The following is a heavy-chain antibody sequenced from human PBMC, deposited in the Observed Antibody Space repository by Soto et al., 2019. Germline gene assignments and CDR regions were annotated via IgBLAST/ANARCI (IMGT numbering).Heavy chain of an antibody. V-gene: IGHV4-34*01. CDR2: INHSGST. J-gene: IGHJ4*02. CDR1: GGSFSGYY. CDR3: ARGPYYYGSGSTGFDY. Sequence: PSETLSLTCAVYGGSFSGYYWSWIRQPPGKGLEWIGEINHSGSTNYNPSLKSRVTISVDTSKNQFSLKLSSVTAADTAVYYCARGPYYYGSGSTGFDYWGQGTLVTVSS. D-gene: IGHD3-10*01.